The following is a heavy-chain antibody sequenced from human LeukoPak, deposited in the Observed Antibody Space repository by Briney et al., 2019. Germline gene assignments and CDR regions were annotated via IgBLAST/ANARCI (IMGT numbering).Heavy chain of an antibody. J-gene: IGHJ4*02. Sequence: PETLSLTCTVSRGSISSYYWSWIRHPPGKGLEWVGYIYYSGSTNYYTSLESRVTISVDKSKNQFSLKLSSVTAAETAVYYCAREGIGVSGYEYFDYWGQGTLVTVSS. CDR3: AREGIGVSGYEYFDY. D-gene: IGHD3-3*01. CDR1: RGSISSYY. V-gene: IGHV4-59*01. CDR2: IYYSGST.